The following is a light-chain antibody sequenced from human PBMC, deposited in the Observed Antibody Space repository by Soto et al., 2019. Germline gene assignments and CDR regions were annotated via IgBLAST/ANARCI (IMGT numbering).Light chain of an antibody. CDR1: QSVSMW. J-gene: IGKJ4*01. V-gene: IGKV1-5*01. CDR2: AAS. CDR3: QQYNSNSLLT. Sequence: DTQMTHSPSTLSASVGDRVTIXXRASQSVSMWLAWYQQKPGKAPNLVXSAASTLRSGVPSRFSGSGSGTEFTLTISSLQPDDFATYYCQQYNSNSLLTFGGGTKVDIK.